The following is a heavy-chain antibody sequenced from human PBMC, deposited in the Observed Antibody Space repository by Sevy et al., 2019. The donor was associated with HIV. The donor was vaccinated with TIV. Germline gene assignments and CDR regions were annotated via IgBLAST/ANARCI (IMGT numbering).Heavy chain of an antibody. D-gene: IGHD1-26*01. J-gene: IGHJ4*02. CDR2: ISSSSNYI. V-gene: IGHV3-21*01. Sequence: GGSLRLSCAASGFIFSNYSMNWVRQAPGKGLEWVSTISSSSNYIYYGDSVKGRFTISRDNAKNSLYLQMDSLRADDTAVYYWARDGCCTTTSCRLYFDSWGQGTLVTVSS. CDR3: ARDGCCTTTSCRLYFDS. CDR1: GFIFSNYS.